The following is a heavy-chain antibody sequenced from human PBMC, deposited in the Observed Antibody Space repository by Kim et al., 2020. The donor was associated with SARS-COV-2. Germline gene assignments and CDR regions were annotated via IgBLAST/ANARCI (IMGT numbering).Heavy chain of an antibody. CDR3: ARVGYDYVWGSYRDYYYYYARDL. CDR1: GFTFSDYY. D-gene: IGHD3-16*02. CDR2: ISSSSSYT. J-gene: IGHJ6*02. V-gene: IGHV3-11*05. Sequence: GGSLRLTCAASGFTFSDYYMSWIRQAPGKGLEWVSYISSSSSYTNYADSVKGRFTISRDNAKNSLYLQMNSLRAEDTAVYYCARVGYDYVWGSYRDYYYYYARDLWGQGTTVTVSS.